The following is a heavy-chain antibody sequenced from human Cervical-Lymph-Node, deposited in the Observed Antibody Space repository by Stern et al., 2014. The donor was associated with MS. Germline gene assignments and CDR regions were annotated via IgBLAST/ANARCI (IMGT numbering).Heavy chain of an antibody. CDR1: GDTFGTYT. J-gene: IGHJ4*02. Sequence: VQLVESGAEVRKPGSSVKVSCKASGDTFGTYTLSWGRKAPGPGLEWMGGIIPMFGTANYAQKFQGTVTITADESTNTAYMELSSLRSEDTAVYYCARVAMTSLDYWGQGTLVTVSS. CDR2: IIPMFGTA. CDR3: ARVAMTSLDY. V-gene: IGHV1-69*01.